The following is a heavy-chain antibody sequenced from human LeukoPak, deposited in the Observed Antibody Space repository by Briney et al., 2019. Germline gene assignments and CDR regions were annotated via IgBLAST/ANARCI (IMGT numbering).Heavy chain of an antibody. J-gene: IGHJ4*02. CDR1: GGSFSGYY. CDR2: INHSGST. CDR3: ARRSRDCSSTSCYHIRKYYFDY. Sequence: SETLSLTCAVYGGSFSGYYWSWIRQPPGKGLEWIGEINHSGSTNYNPSLKSRVTISVDTSKNQFSLKLSSVTAADTAVYYCARRSRDCSSTSCYHIRKYYFDYWGQGTLVTVSS. D-gene: IGHD2-2*01. V-gene: IGHV4-34*01.